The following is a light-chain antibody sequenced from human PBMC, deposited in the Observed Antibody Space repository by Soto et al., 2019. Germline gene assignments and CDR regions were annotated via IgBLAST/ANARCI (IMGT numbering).Light chain of an antibody. Sequence: QSVLSQPPSASGTPGQRVTISCSGSSGDVGGYNYVSWYQQHPGKAPKLIIYEVTNRPSGVSNRFSASKSGNTASLTISGLQAEDEAYYDCSSYTNTDTRVAFGTGTKVTV. CDR1: SGDVGGYNY. CDR2: EVT. V-gene: IGLV2-14*01. CDR3: SSYTNTDTRVA. J-gene: IGLJ1*01.